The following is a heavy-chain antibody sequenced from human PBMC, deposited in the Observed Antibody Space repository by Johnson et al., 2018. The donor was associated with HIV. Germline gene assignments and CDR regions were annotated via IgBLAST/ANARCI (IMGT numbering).Heavy chain of an antibody. J-gene: IGHJ3*02. Sequence: QVQLVESGGGLVKPGGSLTLSCAASGFTFSDYYMSWIRQAPGKGLEWVSYISSSGSTLHYADSVKGRITISRDNAKHSLYLQMKSLRVEDTAVYYCARSPETGDRLWRAFDIWGQGTMVTVSS. V-gene: IGHV3-11*01. CDR2: ISSSGSTL. CDR1: GFTFSDYY. D-gene: IGHD4-17*01. CDR3: ARSPETGDRLWRAFDI.